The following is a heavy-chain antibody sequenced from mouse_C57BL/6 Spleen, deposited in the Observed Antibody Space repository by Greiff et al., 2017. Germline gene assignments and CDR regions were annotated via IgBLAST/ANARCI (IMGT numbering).Heavy chain of an antibody. CDR2: IDPETGGT. CDR3: TRWGSFDY. Sequence: QVQLKESGAELVRPGASVTLSCKASGYTFTDYEMHWVKPTPVHGLEWIGAIDPETGGTAYNQTFKGKAILTADKSSSTAYIELRSRTSEDSSVYYCTRWGSFDYWGQGTTLTVSS. J-gene: IGHJ2*01. CDR1: GYTFTDYE. V-gene: IGHV1-15*01.